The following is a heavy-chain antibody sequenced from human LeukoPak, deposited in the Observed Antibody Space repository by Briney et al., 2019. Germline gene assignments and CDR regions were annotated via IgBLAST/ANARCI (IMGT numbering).Heavy chain of an antibody. CDR2: VSDSGGTT. CDR3: ANDPYCGGDCYYDY. J-gene: IGHJ4*02. CDR1: GFTFSSYA. V-gene: IGHV3-23*01. Sequence: GGSLRLSCAASGFTFSSYAMSWVRQPPGKGLQWVSGVSDSGGTTYYADSVKGRFTISRDNSKNTLYLQMNSLRAEDTAVYYCANDPYCGGDCYYDYWGQGTLVTVSS. D-gene: IGHD2-21*02.